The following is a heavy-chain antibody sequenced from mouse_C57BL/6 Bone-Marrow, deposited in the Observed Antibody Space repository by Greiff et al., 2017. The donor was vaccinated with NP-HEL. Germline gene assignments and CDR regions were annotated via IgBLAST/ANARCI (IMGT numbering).Heavy chain of an antibody. D-gene: IGHD1-1*02. J-gene: IGHJ2*01. CDR2: IYPGGGYT. V-gene: IGHV1-63*01. Sequence: QVQLQQSGAELVRPGTSVKMSCKASGYTFTNYWIGWAKQRPGHGLEWIGDIYPGGGYTNYNEKFKGKATLTADKSSSTAYMQFSSLTSADAAIFYCARGPYYAYFAYWGQGTTLTVSS. CDR1: GYTFTNYW. CDR3: ARGPYYAYFAY.